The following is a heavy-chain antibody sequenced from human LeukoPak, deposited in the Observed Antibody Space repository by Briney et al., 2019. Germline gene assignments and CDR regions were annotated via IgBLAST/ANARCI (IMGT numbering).Heavy chain of an antibody. CDR2: INHSGST. V-gene: IGHV4-34*01. CDR3: ARDVYGKGIDY. J-gene: IGHJ4*02. Sequence: SETLSLTCAVYGGSFSGYYWSWIRQPPGKGLEWIGEINHSGSTNYNPSLKSRVTISVDTSKNQFSLKLSSVTAADTAVYYCARDVYGKGIDYWGQGTLVTVSS. D-gene: IGHD3-10*01. CDR1: GGSFSGYY.